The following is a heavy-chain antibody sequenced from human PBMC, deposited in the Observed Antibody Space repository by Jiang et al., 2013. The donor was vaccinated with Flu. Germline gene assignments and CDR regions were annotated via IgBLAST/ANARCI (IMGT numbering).Heavy chain of an antibody. V-gene: IGHV3-30*02. CDR2: VRHDGSNK. D-gene: IGHD3-3*02. J-gene: IGHJ4*02. CDR1: GFTFSYFA. Sequence: VQLLESGGGVVQPGGSLTLSCAASGFTFSYFAMFWVRQSPGKGPEWVASVRHDGSNKFYVDSVKGRFTISRDNSRNTLYLQMNSLRPEDTAVYYCATLRGSSFDTYLADFWGQGTLV. CDR3: ATLRGSSFDTYLADF.